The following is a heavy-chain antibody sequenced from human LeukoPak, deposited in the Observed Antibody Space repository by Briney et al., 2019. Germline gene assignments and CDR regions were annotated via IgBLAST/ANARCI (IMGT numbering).Heavy chain of an antibody. CDR3: ARVRSSSRLKPPNYYYYYYMDV. Sequence: SETLSLTCTVSGGSISSYYWSWIRQPAGKGLEWIGRIYTSGSTNYNPSLKSRVTMSVDMSKNQFSLKLSSVTAADTAVYYCARVRSSSRLKPPNYYYYYYMDVWGKGTTVTVSS. CDR2: IYTSGST. D-gene: IGHD6-13*01. J-gene: IGHJ6*03. V-gene: IGHV4-4*07. CDR1: GGSISSYY.